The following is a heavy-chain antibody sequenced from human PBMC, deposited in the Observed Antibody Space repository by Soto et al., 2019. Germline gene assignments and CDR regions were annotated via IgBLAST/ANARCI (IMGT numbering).Heavy chain of an antibody. V-gene: IGHV5-51*01. Sequence: PGESLKISCKASGYKFTWDWIGWVRQMPGKGLELMGVVYPGDSDIRYSPSFQGRVIISADKSITTAYLQWSSLKASDTAMYYCTRSEQLYTFDSWGQGTLVTVSS. CDR1: GYKFTWDW. D-gene: IGHD6-6*01. CDR3: TRSEQLYTFDS. CDR2: VYPGDSDI. J-gene: IGHJ4*02.